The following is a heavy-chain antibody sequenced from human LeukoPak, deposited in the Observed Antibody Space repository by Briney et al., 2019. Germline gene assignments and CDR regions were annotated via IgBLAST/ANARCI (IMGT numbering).Heavy chain of an antibody. CDR2: FYFSGST. CDR1: GASISTHY. J-gene: IGHJ6*02. Sequence: SETLSLTCTVSGASISTHYWSWIRQPPEKGPEWIGDFYFSGSTNYNPSLKSRATISGDTSKNQFSLKLSSVTAADTAVYYCARDSRGYDILTGYYRYYGMDVWGQGTTVTVSS. V-gene: IGHV4-59*11. D-gene: IGHD3-9*01. CDR3: ARDSRGYDILTGYYRYYGMDV.